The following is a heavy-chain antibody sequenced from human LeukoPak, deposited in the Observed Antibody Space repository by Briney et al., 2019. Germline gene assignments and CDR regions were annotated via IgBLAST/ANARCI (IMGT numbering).Heavy chain of an antibody. CDR3: ARDWGVVITKNYFDY. V-gene: IGHV3-30*01. J-gene: IGHJ4*02. Sequence: GGSLRLSCAASGFTFSSHAMHWVRQAPGKGLEWVAVISYDGSNKYYADSVKGRFTISRDNSKNTLYLQMNSLRAEDTAVYYCARDWGVVITKNYFDYWGQGTLVTVSS. CDR2: ISYDGSNK. CDR1: GFTFSSHA. D-gene: IGHD3-22*01.